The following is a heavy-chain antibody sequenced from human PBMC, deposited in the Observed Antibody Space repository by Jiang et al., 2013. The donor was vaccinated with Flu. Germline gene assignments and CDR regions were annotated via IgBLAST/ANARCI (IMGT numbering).Heavy chain of an antibody. CDR3: ARADGTTLRTYSFDY. CDR2: ISGSDNST. D-gene: IGHD2/OR15-2a*01. J-gene: IGHJ4*02. V-gene: IGHV3-23*01. CDR1: GFSFSIYA. Sequence: VQLLESGRGLVQAGGSLRLSCVASGFSFSIYAMSWFRQAPGKGLEWVAAISGSDNSTEYADSVRGRFTTSRDNSENTLYLQMNSLRAEDSATYFCARADGTTLRTYSFDYWGQGTLVTVSS.